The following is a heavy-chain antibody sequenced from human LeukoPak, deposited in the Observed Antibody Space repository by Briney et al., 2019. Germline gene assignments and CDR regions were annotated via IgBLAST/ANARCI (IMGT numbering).Heavy chain of an antibody. Sequence: GGSLRLSCAASGFIVSGDFMGWVRQAPGKGLEWVSAISGSGGSTYYADSVKGRFTISRDNSKNTLYLQMNSLRAEDTAVYYCAKARAVAGPVPDYWGQGTLVTVSS. CDR3: AKARAVAGPVPDY. J-gene: IGHJ4*02. CDR2: ISGSGGST. D-gene: IGHD6-19*01. CDR1: GFIVSGDF. V-gene: IGHV3-23*01.